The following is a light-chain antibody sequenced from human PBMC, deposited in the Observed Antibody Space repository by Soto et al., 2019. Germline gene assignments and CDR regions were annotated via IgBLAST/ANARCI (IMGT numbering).Light chain of an antibody. V-gene: IGLV2-14*01. CDR3: SSYTSASTPLV. CDR2: DVS. CDR1: GSDVGGYNY. Sequence: QSVLTQPASVSGSPGQSITLSCTGTGSDVGGYNYVSWYQQHPGKAPKVMIYDVSNRPSGVSNRFSGSKSGNTASLTISGLQADDDADYYCSSYTSASTPLVFGGGTKLTVL. J-gene: IGLJ2*01.